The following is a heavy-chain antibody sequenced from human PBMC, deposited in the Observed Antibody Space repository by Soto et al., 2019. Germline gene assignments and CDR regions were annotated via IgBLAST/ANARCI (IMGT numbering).Heavy chain of an antibody. Sequence: QVQLQESGPGLVKPSQTLSLTCTVSGGSISGGGYYWSWIRQHPGKGLEWIGYIYYSGSTYYNPSLKSRVTISVDTSKNQFSLKLSSVTAADTAVYYCARAAHYSSPFRWFDPWGQGTLVTVSS. D-gene: IGHD6-13*01. CDR3: ARAAHYSSPFRWFDP. V-gene: IGHV4-31*03. CDR2: IYYSGST. CDR1: GGSISGGGYY. J-gene: IGHJ5*02.